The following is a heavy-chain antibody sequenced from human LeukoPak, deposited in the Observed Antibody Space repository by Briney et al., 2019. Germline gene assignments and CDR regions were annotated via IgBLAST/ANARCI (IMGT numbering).Heavy chain of an antibody. CDR2: IYSSGST. CDR3: TRANRHCSGSSCYPSWFDP. Sequence: SETLSLTCIVSGGSINGYYWSWIRQPPGKGLEWIGYIYSSGSTNYNPSLKSRVTISVDTSKNQFSLKLSSVTAADTAVYYCTRANRHCSGSSCYPSWFDPWGQGTLVTVSS. J-gene: IGHJ5*02. CDR1: GGSINGYY. V-gene: IGHV4-59*01. D-gene: IGHD2-15*01.